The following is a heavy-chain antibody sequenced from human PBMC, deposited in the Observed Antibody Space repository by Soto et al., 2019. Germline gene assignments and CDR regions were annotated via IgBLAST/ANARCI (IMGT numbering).Heavy chain of an antibody. CDR1: GFTFSSYG. CDR2: ISYDGSNK. CDR3: AKEGVHLEWLLRPGAFYYMDV. V-gene: IGHV3-30*18. Sequence: GGSLRLSCAASGFTFSSYGMHWVRQAPGKGLEWVAVISYDGSNKYYADSVKGRFTISRDNSKNTLYLQMNSLRAEDTAVYYCAKEGVHLEWLLRPGAFYYMDVWGKGTTVTVSS. J-gene: IGHJ6*03. D-gene: IGHD3-3*01.